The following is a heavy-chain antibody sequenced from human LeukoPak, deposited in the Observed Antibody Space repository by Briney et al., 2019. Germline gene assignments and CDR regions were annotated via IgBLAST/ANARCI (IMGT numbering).Heavy chain of an antibody. V-gene: IGHV3-33*01. Sequence: GGSLRLSCAASGFTFSSYGMHWVRQAPGKGLEWVAVIWYDGSNKYYADSVKGRFTISRDNSKNTLYLQMNSLRAEDTAVYYCARDPRQWLAHYFDYWGQGTLVTVSS. CDR3: ARDPRQWLAHYFDY. CDR1: GFTFSSYG. J-gene: IGHJ4*02. CDR2: IWYDGSNK. D-gene: IGHD6-19*01.